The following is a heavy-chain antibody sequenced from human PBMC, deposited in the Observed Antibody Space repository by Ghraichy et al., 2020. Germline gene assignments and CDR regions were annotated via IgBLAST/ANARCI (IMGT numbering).Heavy chain of an antibody. J-gene: IGHJ5*02. D-gene: IGHD3-22*01. V-gene: IGHV3-74*01. CDR1: GIAFSRYW. CDR3: AADSPWLPDSSGRTGWFDP. Sequence: GESLNISCAASGIAFSRYWFHWVRQAPGKGLVWVSRINRDGSTTNYADSVKGRCTISRDDAKNTLYLQMSSLRAEDTAVYYCAADSPWLPDSSGRTGWFDPWGQGPLVTVSS. CDR2: INRDGSTT.